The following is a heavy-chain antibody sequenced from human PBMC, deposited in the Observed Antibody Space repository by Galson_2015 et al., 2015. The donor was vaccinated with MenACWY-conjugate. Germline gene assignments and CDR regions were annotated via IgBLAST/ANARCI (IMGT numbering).Heavy chain of an antibody. V-gene: IGHV6-1*01. D-gene: IGHD6-13*01. CDR1: GDSVSSNSAA. Sequence: CAISGDSVSSNSAAWTWIRQSPSRGLEGLGRTYYRSRWHNDYAVSVKSRITINPDTSRNQLSLQLSSVTPEDTAVYYCARGVTRTSGTINWYFEFWGRGTLVTVSS. J-gene: IGHJ2*01. CDR2: TYYRSRWHN. CDR3: ARGVTRTSGTINWYFEF.